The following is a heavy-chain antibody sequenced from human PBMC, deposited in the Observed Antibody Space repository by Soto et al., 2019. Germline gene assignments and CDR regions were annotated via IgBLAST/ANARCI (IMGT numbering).Heavy chain of an antibody. CDR2: ISSSSSTI. CDR3: ARDLNSGYSSGWLLAEYFPH. CDR1: GFTFSSYS. V-gene: IGHV3-48*02. Sequence: PGGSLRLSCAASGFTFSSYSMNWVRQAPGKGLEWVSYISSSSSTIYYADSVKGRFTISRDNAKNSLYLQMNSLRDEDTAVYYCARDLNSGYSSGWLLAEYFPHWGQGTLVTAPQ. J-gene: IGHJ1*01. D-gene: IGHD6-19*01.